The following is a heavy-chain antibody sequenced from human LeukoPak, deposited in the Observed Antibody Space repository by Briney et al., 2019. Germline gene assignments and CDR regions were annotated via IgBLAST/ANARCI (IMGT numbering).Heavy chain of an antibody. CDR2: IYSDNT. J-gene: IGHJ4*02. D-gene: IGHD4/OR15-4a*01. Sequence: GGSLRLSCTVSGFTASTNSMSWVRQAPGKGLEWVSFIYSDNTHYSDSVKGRFTISRDNSKNTLYLQMNSLRAEDTAVYYCARRAGAYSHPYDYWGQGTLVTVSS. CDR1: GFTASTNS. V-gene: IGHV3-53*01. CDR3: ARRAGAYSHPYDY.